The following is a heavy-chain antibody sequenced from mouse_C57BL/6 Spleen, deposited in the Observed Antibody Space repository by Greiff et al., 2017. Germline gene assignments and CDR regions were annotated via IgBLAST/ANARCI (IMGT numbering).Heavy chain of an antibody. V-gene: IGHV12-3*01. Sequence: QVQLQQSGPGLVKPSQSLFLTCSITGFTITSGYYWIWIRQPPGKPLEWMGYIPHSGETFYNPSLQSPTSITRETSKNQFFLHLNSVTTENTAMYYCAGDTEIYYGNYGWYFDVWGTGTTVTVSS. CDR2: IPHSGET. J-gene: IGHJ1*03. CDR1: GFTITSGYY. D-gene: IGHD2-1*01. CDR3: AGDTEIYYGNYGWYFDV.